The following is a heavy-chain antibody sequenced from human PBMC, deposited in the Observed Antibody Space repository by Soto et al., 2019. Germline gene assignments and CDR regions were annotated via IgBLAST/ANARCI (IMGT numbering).Heavy chain of an antibody. CDR3: ARPPQHRYSYGYYYGMDV. Sequence: PSETLSLTCAVYGGSFSGYYWSWIRQPPGKGLEWIGEINHSGSTNYNPSHKSRVTISVDTSKNQFSLKLSSVTAADTAVYYCARPPQHRYSYGYYYGMDVWGQGTTVTVSS. V-gene: IGHV4-34*01. CDR2: INHSGST. D-gene: IGHD5-18*01. J-gene: IGHJ6*02. CDR1: GGSFSGYY.